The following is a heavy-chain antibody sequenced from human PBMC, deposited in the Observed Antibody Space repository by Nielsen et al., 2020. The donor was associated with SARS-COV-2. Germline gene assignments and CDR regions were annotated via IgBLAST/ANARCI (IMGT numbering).Heavy chain of an antibody. J-gene: IGHJ4*02. CDR3: TTGRH. V-gene: IGHV3-15*01. Sequence: GESLKISCAASGFTFSSYAMSWVRQAPGKGLEWVGRIKSAADGETTDYAAPVKGRVAISRDDSKSTLYLQMNSLKTEDTAVYYCTTGRHWGQGTLVTVSS. CDR1: GFTFSSYA. CDR2: IKSAADGETT.